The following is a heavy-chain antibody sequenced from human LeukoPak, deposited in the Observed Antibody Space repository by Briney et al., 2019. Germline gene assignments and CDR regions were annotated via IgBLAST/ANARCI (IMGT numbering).Heavy chain of an antibody. D-gene: IGHD5-18*01. CDR2: IYYSGST. Sequence: SETLSLTCTVSGGSISSNHYYWGWIRQPPGKGLEWIGSIYYSGSTYYNPSLKGRVTISVDTSKNQFSLKLSSVTAADTAVYYCARGQGYSYGFRVVVDWFDPWGQGTLVTVSS. CDR3: ARGQGYSYGFRVVVDWFDP. V-gene: IGHV4-39*07. CDR1: GGSISSNHYY. J-gene: IGHJ5*02.